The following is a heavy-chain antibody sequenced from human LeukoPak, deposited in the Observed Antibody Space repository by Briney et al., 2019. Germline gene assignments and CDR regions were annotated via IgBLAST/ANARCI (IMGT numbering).Heavy chain of an antibody. D-gene: IGHD2-8*01. V-gene: IGHV4-34*01. CDR3: TAEKNGSPHY. CDR1: GGSFSGHY. CDR2: INHSGST. J-gene: IGHJ4*02. Sequence: SETLSLTCAVYGGSFSGHYWSWIRQPTGKGLEWIGEINHSGSTNYNPSLKSRVTISLDMSKNEFFLTMTSVTAADTAVYFCTAEKNGSPHYWGQGTQVTVSS.